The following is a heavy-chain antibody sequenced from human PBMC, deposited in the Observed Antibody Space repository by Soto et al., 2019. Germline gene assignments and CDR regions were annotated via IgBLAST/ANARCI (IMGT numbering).Heavy chain of an antibody. CDR2: INPNSGGT. CDR1: GYTFTGYY. CDR3: ARFPTSGYPYYFDY. V-gene: IGHV1-2*02. Sequence: ASVKVSCKASGYTFTGYYMHWVRQAPGQRLEWMGWINPNSGGTNYAQKFQGRVTMTRDTSISTAYMELSRLRSDDTAVYYCARFPTSGYPYYFDYWGQGTPVTVS. J-gene: IGHJ4*02. D-gene: IGHD3-3*01.